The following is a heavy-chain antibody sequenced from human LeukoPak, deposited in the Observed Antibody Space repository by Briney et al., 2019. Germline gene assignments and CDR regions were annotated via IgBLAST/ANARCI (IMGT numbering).Heavy chain of an antibody. CDR3: VKDQGSGWEFDY. CDR2: ISYDGSNK. D-gene: IGHD6-19*01. J-gene: IGHJ4*02. Sequence: GGSLRLSCAASGFTFSSYAMHWVRQAPGKGLEWVAVISYDGSNKYYADSVKGRFTISRDNSKNTLYLQMSSLRAEDTAVYYCVKDQGSGWEFDYWGQGTLVTVSS. V-gene: IGHV3-30*14. CDR1: GFTFSSYA.